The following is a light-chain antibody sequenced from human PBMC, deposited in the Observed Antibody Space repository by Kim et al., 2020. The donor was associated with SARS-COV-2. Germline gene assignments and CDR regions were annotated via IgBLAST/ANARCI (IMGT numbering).Light chain of an antibody. Sequence: QSALTQPRSVSGSPGQSVTISCTGTSSNVGDSNYISWYQRHPGRGPKLMIYDVSKRPSGVPDRFSGSKSGNTASLTISGLQAEDEADYFCCSYAVTWAFGGGTQLTVL. CDR2: DVS. CDR1: SSNVGDSNY. CDR3: CSYAVTWA. J-gene: IGLJ2*01. V-gene: IGLV2-11*01.